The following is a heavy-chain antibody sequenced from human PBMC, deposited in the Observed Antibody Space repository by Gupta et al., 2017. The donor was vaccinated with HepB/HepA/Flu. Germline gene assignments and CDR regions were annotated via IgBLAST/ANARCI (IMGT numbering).Heavy chain of an antibody. Sequence: QVQLVQSGAEVKKPGASVKVSCKASGYTFTGYYMHWVRQAPGQGLEWMGWINPNSGGTNYAQKFQGWVTMTRDTSISTAYMELSRLRSDDTAVYYCARARYCSSTSCPGWFDPWGQGTLVTVSS. D-gene: IGHD2-2*01. CDR2: INPNSGGT. CDR3: ARARYCSSTSCPGWFDP. J-gene: IGHJ5*02. CDR1: GYTFTGYY. V-gene: IGHV1-2*04.